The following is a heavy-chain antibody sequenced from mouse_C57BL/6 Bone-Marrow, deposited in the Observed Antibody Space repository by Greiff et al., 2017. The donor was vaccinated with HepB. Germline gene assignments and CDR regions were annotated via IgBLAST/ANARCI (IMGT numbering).Heavy chain of an antibody. Sequence: VQLQQSVAELVRPGASVKLSCTASGFNIKNTYMHWVKQRPEQGLEWIGRIDPANGNTKYAPKFQGKATITADTSSNTAYLQLSSLPSEDTAIYYCARSPLYSSGYEGRYFDYWGQGTTLTVSS. D-gene: IGHD3-2*02. V-gene: IGHV14-3*01. CDR2: IDPANGNT. CDR1: GFNIKNTY. CDR3: ARSPLYSSGYEGRYFDY. J-gene: IGHJ2*01.